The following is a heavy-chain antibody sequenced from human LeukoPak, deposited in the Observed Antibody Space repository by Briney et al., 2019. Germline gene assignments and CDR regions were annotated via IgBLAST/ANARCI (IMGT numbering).Heavy chain of an antibody. D-gene: IGHD3-10*02. CDR3: AELGITMIGGV. CDR1: GFTFSSYG. CDR2: ISSSGSTI. V-gene: IGHV3-48*04. J-gene: IGHJ6*04. Sequence: GSSLRLSCAASGFTFSSYGMHWVRQAPGKGLEWVSYISSSGSTIYYADSVKGRFTISRDNAKNSLYLQMNSLRAEDTAVYYCAELGITMIGGVWGKGTTVTISS.